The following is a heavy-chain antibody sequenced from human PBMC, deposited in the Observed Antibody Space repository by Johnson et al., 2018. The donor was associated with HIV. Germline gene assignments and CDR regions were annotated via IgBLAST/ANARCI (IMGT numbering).Heavy chain of an antibody. Sequence: VQLVESGGGLGQPGGSLRLSCAASEFTFSRYWMHWVRQASGKGLVWVSGINSDGSTTTYADSVKGRFTISRDNAKNTLYLQMNSLRAEDTAVYYCARERDYYDSSGYWVEAFDIWGQVTMVTVSS. CDR1: EFTFSRYW. V-gene: IGHV3-74*01. D-gene: IGHD3-22*01. CDR2: INSDGSTT. CDR3: ARERDYYDSSGYWVEAFDI. J-gene: IGHJ3*02.